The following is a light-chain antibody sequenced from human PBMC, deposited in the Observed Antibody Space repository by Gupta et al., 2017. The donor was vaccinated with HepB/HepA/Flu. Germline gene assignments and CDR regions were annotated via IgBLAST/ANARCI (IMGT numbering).Light chain of an antibody. CDR3: ASHAGSSVV. J-gene: IGLJ2*01. V-gene: IGLV2-11*01. Sequence: QSALTHPRSVSGSPGQSVTISCAGTSSDVCDYNYVSWLQPYPGKAPKFIIYDVKKRPSGVPDRFSGYMSGTTAYLTISGLQAEDEADYYCASHAGSSVVFGGGTKVTVL. CDR2: DVK. CDR1: SSDVCDYNY.